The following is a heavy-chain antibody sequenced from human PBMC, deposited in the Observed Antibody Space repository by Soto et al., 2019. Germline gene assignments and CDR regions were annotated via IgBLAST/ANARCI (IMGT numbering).Heavy chain of an antibody. CDR2: ISSDSANT. Sequence: QVQLVQSGAEVKKPGASVKVSCKASGYTFTSYGISWVRQAPGQGLEWMGWISSDSANTNYAQNLQGRVTMTTDTSTSTAYMELRSLRSDDTAVYYCARDRSGRYFVYWGQGTLVIVSS. J-gene: IGHJ4*02. CDR3: ARDRSGRYFVY. CDR1: GYTFTSYG. V-gene: IGHV1-18*01. D-gene: IGHD3-10*01.